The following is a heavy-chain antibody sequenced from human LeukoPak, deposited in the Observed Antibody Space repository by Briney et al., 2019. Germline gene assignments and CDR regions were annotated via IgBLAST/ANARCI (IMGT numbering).Heavy chain of an antibody. D-gene: IGHD2-21*02. CDR2: IYPRNSNT. CDR3: ARLDSAGDWLY. CDR1: GYSFATYW. Sequence: PGESLKISCQGSGYSFATYWIGWVRRMPGKGLEWMGIIYPRNSNTRYSPSFQGQVTISADTSINTAYLQWSTLKASDTAMYYCARLDSAGDWLYWGQGTLVTVSS. V-gene: IGHV5-51*01. J-gene: IGHJ4*02.